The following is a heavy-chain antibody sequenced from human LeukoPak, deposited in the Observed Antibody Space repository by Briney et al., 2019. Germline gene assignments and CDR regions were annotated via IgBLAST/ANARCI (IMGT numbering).Heavy chain of an antibody. CDR1: GYTXTTYG. V-gene: IGHV1-18*01. CDR3: ARGTGTNDY. D-gene: IGHD1/OR15-1a*01. J-gene: IGHJ4*02. Sequence: ASVKVSCEASGYTXTTYGIGWVRQAPGQGLEWMGWISGYNGNTNYAQKFQGRVTMTTDTSTSTAYMELRSLRSDDTAVYYCARGTGTNDYWGREPWSPSPQ. CDR2: ISGYNGNT.